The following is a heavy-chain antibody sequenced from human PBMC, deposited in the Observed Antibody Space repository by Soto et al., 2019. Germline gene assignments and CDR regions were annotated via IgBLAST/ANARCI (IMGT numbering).Heavy chain of an antibody. Sequence: PGGSLRLSCAASGFTFSNAWMSWVRQAPGKGLEWVGRIKSKTDGGTTDYAAPVKGRFTISRDDSKNTLYLQMNSLKTEDTAVYYCRVGPAARYYYYGMDVWGQGTTVTVSS. D-gene: IGHD2-2*01. CDR2: IKSKTDGGTT. CDR1: GFTFSNAW. J-gene: IGHJ6*02. V-gene: IGHV3-15*01. CDR3: RVGPAARYYYYGMDV.